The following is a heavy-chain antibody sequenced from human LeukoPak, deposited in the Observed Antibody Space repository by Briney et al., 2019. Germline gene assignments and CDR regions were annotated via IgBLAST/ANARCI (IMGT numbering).Heavy chain of an antibody. CDR3: AREAAVAKRGDYFDY. CDR2: INHSGST. Sequence: PSETLSLTCALYGGSFSGYYWSWIRQPPGKGLEWIGEINHSGSTNYNPSLKSRVIISVDTSKNQVSMKLSSVTAADTTVYYCAREAAVAKRGDYFDYWGQGSLV. CDR1: GGSFSGYY. D-gene: IGHD4-23*01. J-gene: IGHJ4*02. V-gene: IGHV4-34*01.